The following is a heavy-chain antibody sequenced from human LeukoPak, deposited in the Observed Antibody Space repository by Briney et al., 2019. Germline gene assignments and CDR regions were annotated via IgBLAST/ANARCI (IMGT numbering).Heavy chain of an antibody. CDR1: GFTFSSNG. V-gene: IGHV3-30*02. CDR3: AKLLAAGEDY. J-gene: IGHJ4*02. D-gene: IGHD2-15*01. Sequence: GGSLRLSCVASGFTFSSNGMHWVRQAPGKGLEWVAFIRYDGSNKYYADSVKGRFTISRDNSKNTLYLQMNSLRAEDTAVYYCAKLLAAGEDYWGQGTLVTVSS. CDR2: IRYDGSNK.